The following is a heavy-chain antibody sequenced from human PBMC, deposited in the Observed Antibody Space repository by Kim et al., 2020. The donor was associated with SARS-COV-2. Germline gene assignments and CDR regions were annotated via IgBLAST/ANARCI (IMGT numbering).Heavy chain of an antibody. CDR2: IYYTGSS. CDR3: ARTVYYESSGYQYGFDP. V-gene: IGHV4-39*01. J-gene: IGHJ5*02. D-gene: IGHD3-22*01. CDR1: GGSISSSNYY. Sequence: SETLSLTCGVSGGSISSSNYYWDWIRQPPGKGLEWIASIYYTGSSYYSPSLKSRVTISVDTSKNQFSLKLGSVTAADTAVYYCARTVYYESSGYQYGFDP.